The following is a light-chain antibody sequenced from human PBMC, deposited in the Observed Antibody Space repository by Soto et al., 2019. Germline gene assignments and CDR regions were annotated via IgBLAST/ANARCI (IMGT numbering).Light chain of an antibody. V-gene: IGKV1-39*01. CDR1: QSISSY. CDR2: AAS. Sequence: SPCIMTAKKGDRVTITCRASQSISSYLNWYQQKPGKAPKLLIYAASSLQSGVPSRFSGSGSGTDFTLTISSLQPEDFATYYCELRYSNPRSFGQGTTV. J-gene: IGKJ1*01. CDR3: ELRYSNPRS.